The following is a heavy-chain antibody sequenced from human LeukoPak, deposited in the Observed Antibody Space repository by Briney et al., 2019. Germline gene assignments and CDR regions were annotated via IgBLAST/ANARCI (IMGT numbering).Heavy chain of an antibody. CDR1: GFTFSRHS. Sequence: GGSLRLSCAASGFTFSRHSMNWVRQAPGKGLEWVSSISTSSIYIYYADSLKGRLTISRDNAKNSLYLQMNSLRAEDTAVYYCARGADGVSSNSRGWFDPWGQGTLVTVSS. CDR3: ARGADGVSSNSRGWFDP. V-gene: IGHV3-21*01. J-gene: IGHJ5*02. D-gene: IGHD2-8*01. CDR2: ISTSSIYI.